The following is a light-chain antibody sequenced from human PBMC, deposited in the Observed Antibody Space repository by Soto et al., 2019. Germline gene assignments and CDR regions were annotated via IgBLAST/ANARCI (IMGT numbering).Light chain of an antibody. CDR1: SSDVGSYNL. J-gene: IGLJ3*02. CDR3: CSYAGSSWV. Sequence: QSVLTQPASVSGSPGQSITISCTGTSSDVGSYNLVSWYQQHPGKAPKLMIYEVSERPSGVSDRFSGSKSGNTASLTISGLQAEDEADYYCCSYAGSSWVFGGGTKLTVL. CDR2: EVS. V-gene: IGLV2-23*02.